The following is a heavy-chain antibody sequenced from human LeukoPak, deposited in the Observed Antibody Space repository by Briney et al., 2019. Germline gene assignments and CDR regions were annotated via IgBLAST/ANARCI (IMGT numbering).Heavy chain of an antibody. CDR3: AVWELRGGGAGSRDY. Sequence: SETLSLTCTVSGGSISSSSYYWGWIRQPPGKGLEWIGSIYYSGSTYYNPSLKSRVTMSVDTSKNQFSLKLSSVTAADTAVYYCAVWELRGGGAGSRDYWGQGTLVTVSS. V-gene: IGHV4-39*07. CDR1: GGSISSSSYY. D-gene: IGHD1-26*01. J-gene: IGHJ4*02. CDR2: IYYSGST.